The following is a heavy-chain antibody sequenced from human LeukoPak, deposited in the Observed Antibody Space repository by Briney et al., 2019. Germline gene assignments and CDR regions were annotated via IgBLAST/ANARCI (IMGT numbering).Heavy chain of an antibody. D-gene: IGHD2-2*01. Sequence: ASVKVSCKASGYTFTSYGISWVRQAPGQGLECMGWISAYNGNTNYAQKLQGRVTMTTDTSTSTAYMELRSLRSDDTAVYYCARVDSVVVPAATPDYWGQGTLVTVSS. V-gene: IGHV1-18*01. CDR2: ISAYNGNT. CDR3: ARVDSVVVPAATPDY. CDR1: GYTFTSYG. J-gene: IGHJ4*02.